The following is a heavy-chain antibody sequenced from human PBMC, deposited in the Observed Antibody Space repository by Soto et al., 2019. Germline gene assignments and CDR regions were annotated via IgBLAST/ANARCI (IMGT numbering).Heavy chain of an antibody. CDR3: AIQLELLGVNWFDP. Sequence: QVQLQESGPGLVKPSGTLSLTCAVSGGSISSSNWWSWVRQPPGKGLEWIGEIDHSGSTNYNPSLKSRVTVSVDKSKNQFSLKLSSVTAADTAVYYCAIQLELLGVNWFDPWGQGTLVTVSS. V-gene: IGHV4-4*02. CDR1: GGSISSSNW. J-gene: IGHJ5*02. CDR2: IDHSGST. D-gene: IGHD1-7*01.